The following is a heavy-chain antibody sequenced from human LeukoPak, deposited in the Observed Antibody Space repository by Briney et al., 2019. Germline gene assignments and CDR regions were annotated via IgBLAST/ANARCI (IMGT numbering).Heavy chain of an antibody. Sequence: GGSLRLSCAASGFIFSDYYMSWIRQAPGKGLEWVSYISSSGTTVNYADSVKGRFATSRDNAKNSLYLQMNSLRAEDTALYYCAKLVVPAANAADSWGQGTMVTVSS. J-gene: IGHJ4*02. CDR2: ISSSGTTV. CDR1: GFIFSDYY. V-gene: IGHV3-11*04. D-gene: IGHD2-2*01. CDR3: AKLVVPAANAADS.